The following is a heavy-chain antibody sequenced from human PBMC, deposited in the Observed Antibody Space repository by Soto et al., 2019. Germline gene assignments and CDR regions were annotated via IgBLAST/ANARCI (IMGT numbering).Heavy chain of an antibody. CDR1: GFTFSTYA. CDR2: ISYDGSNR. V-gene: IGHV3-30-3*01. D-gene: IGHD3-3*01. J-gene: IGHJ6*02. Sequence: QVQLVESGGGVVQPGRSLRLSCAASGFTFSTYAMHWVRQAPGKGLEGVAVISYDGSNRNYADSVKGRFTISRDNSNHTMYLQMNSLRGEDTAVYYCARDGHDFWSGSHRHYGVDVWGQGTSVTVSS. CDR3: ARDGHDFWSGSHRHYGVDV.